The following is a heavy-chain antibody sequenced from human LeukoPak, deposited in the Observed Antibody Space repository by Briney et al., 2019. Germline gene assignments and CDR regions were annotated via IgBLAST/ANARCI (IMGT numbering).Heavy chain of an antibody. CDR2: ISGGSGRAT. Sequence: GGSLRLSCAVSGFTFSNYGMSWVRQAPGKGLECVSTISGGSGRATYYADSVKGRFTISRDNAKNSLYLQMNSLRAEDTALYHCARDGPGDIVAGAFDIWGQGTMVTVSS. J-gene: IGHJ3*02. CDR3: ARDGPGDIVAGAFDI. D-gene: IGHD2-15*01. CDR1: GFTFSNYG. V-gene: IGHV3-23*01.